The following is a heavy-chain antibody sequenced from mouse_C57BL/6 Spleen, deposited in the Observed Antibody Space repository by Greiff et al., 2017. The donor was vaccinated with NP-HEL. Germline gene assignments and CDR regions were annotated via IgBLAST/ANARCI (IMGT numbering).Heavy chain of an antibody. Sequence: QVQLQQSGPELVKPGASVKISCKASGYAFSSSWMNWVKQRPGKGLEWIGRIYPGDGDTNYNGKFKGKATLTADKSSSTAYMQLSSLTSEDSGVYFCATDGNYGYWGQGTTLTVSS. CDR3: ATDGNYGY. CDR1: GYAFSSSW. V-gene: IGHV1-82*01. CDR2: IYPGDGDT. J-gene: IGHJ2*01. D-gene: IGHD2-1*01.